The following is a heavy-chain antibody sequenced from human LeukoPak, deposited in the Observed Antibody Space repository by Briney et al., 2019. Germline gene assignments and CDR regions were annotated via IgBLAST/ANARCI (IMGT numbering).Heavy chain of an antibody. V-gene: IGHV3-7*01. CDR2: ISHDGSEK. J-gene: IGHJ4*02. CDR1: GFPFSSHW. CDR3: TGGWYG. Sequence: GGSLRLSCAASGFPFSSHWLSWFRQSPGKGLEWVAHISHDGSEKHYVDSVKGRFTISRDNAKNTLYLQMNSLRAEDTAVYYCTGGWYGWGQGTLVTVPS. D-gene: IGHD6-19*01.